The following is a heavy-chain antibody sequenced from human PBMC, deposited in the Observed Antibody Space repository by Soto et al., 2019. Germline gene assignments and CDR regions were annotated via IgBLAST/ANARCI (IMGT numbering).Heavy chain of an antibody. CDR3: LRDNNWSFDY. V-gene: IGHV3-74*01. D-gene: IGHD1-1*01. J-gene: IGHJ4*02. CDR2: IGPDGSNI. Sequence: GGSLRLSCAASGFIFSSHWMHWVRQAPGKGLVGVSHIGPDGSNIWEADSVQGRFTISRDNARNRLYLQMNSLRDEDTAIYYCLRDNNWSFDYWGQGILVTVSS. CDR1: GFIFSSHW.